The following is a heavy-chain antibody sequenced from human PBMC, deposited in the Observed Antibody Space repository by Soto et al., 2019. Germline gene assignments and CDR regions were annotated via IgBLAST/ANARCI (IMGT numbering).Heavy chain of an antibody. CDR3: ASLRFLEWLSDLGTLDV. CDR1: GYTFTSYD. J-gene: IGHJ6*02. CDR2: MNPNSGNT. V-gene: IGHV1-8*01. D-gene: IGHD3-3*01. Sequence: RASVKVSCKASGYTFTSYDINWVRQATGQGLEWMGWMNPNSGNTGYAQKFQGRVTMTRNTSISTAYMELSSLRSEDTAVYYCASLRFLEWLSDLGTLDVWGQGTTVTVS.